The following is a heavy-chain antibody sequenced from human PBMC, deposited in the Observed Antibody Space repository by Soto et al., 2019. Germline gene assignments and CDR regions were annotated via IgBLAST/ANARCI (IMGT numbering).Heavy chain of an antibody. CDR2: IIPVFATT. Sequence: QVQVVQSGAEVKKPGSSVQVSCKASGGTFSSYAVNWVRQAPGQGLELMGVIIPVFATTHYAQNSHGRVTITSDESTCTGYLQQRSLRSADTAVYYCAIYGRRCCGGTPRYPYFDYCGQVHLVTLSS. CDR1: GGTFSSYA. J-gene: IGHJ4*02. V-gene: IGHV1-69*01. CDR3: AIYGRRCCGGTPRYPYFDY. D-gene: IGHD2-15*01.